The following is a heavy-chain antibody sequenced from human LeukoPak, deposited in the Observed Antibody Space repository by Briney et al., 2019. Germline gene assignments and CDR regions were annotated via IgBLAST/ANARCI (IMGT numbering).Heavy chain of an antibody. J-gene: IGHJ2*01. CDR2: ISGSGGST. CDR3: AKGPSSNNLEWSSQPDYWYFDL. CDR1: GFTFSSYA. V-gene: IGHV3-23*01. D-gene: IGHD3-3*01. Sequence: PGGSLRLSCAASGFTFSSYAMSWVRQAPGKGLEWVSAISGSGGSTYYADSVKGRFTISRDNSKNTLYLQMNSLRAEDTAVYYCAKGPSSNNLEWSSQPDYWYFDLWGRGTLVTVSS.